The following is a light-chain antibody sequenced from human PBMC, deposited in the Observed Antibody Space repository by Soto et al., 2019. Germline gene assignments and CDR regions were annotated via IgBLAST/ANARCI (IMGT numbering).Light chain of an antibody. V-gene: IGKV3D-15*01. CDR3: QHYDSLPIT. Sequence: EVVMTQSPATLSVSPGERATLSCRASQRISSNLAWYQQKLGQAPRLLIYDASNRATGIPARFSGSGSGTDFTLTISRLEPEDFAVFYCQHYDSLPITFGQGTRLEIK. J-gene: IGKJ5*01. CDR1: QRISSN. CDR2: DAS.